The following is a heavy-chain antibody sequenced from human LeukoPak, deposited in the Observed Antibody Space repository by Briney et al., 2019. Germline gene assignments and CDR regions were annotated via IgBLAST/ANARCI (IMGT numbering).Heavy chain of an antibody. CDR2: ISYDENKR. CDR3: AKDARILGATTGNFND. CDR1: GFTFSSHD. V-gene: IGHV3-30*18. Sequence: GGSLRLSCVASGFTFSSHDMHWVRQAPGKGLEWVAVISYDENKRYYADSVKGRFTISRDNSKNTLYLQMNSLRAEDTAVYYCAKDARILGATTGNFNDWGQGTLVTVSS. D-gene: IGHD1-26*01. J-gene: IGHJ4*02.